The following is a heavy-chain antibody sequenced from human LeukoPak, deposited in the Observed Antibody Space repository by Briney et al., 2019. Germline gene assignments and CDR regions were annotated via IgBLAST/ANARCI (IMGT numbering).Heavy chain of an antibody. CDR3: ARHMRGGSSYYFDY. CDR1: GYTFTSYY. J-gene: IGHJ4*02. V-gene: IGHV1-8*02. D-gene: IGHD1-26*01. CDR2: MNPNSGNT. Sequence: ASVKVSCKASGYTFTSYYMHWVRQAPGQGLEWMGWMNPNSGNTGYAQKFQGRVTMTRNTSISTAYMELSSLRSEDTAVYYCARHMRGGSSYYFDYWGQGTLVTVSS.